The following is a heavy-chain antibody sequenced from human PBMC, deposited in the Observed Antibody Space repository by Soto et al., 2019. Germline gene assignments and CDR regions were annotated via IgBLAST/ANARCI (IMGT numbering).Heavy chain of an antibody. CDR2: IIPILGIA. D-gene: IGHD3-10*01. Sequence: ASVKVSCKASGGTFSSYTISWVRQAPGQGLEWMGRIIPILGIANYAQKFQGRVTITADKSTSTAYMELSSLRSEDTAVYYCASRSPRLTFIPLYGSETQGYYYYGMDVWGQGTTVTVSS. J-gene: IGHJ6*02. V-gene: IGHV1-69*02. CDR1: GGTFSSYT. CDR3: ASRSPRLTFIPLYGSETQGYYYYGMDV.